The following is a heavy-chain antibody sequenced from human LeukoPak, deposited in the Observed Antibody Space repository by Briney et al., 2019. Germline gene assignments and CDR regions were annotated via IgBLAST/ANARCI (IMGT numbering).Heavy chain of an antibody. J-gene: IGHJ4*02. V-gene: IGHV4-38-2*02. CDR1: GYSISSGYY. Sequence: KPSETLSLTCTVSGYSISSGYYWGWIRQPPGKGKQWIGSIYQTGNTYYNASLQSRVTLSVDTSKNQFSLKLRSVTAADTAVYYCARSGRGTDYWGQGTLVTVSS. CDR3: ARSGRGTDY. CDR2: IYQTGNT. D-gene: IGHD3-16*01.